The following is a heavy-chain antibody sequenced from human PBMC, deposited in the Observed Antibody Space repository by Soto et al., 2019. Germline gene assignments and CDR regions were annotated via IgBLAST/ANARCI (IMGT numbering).Heavy chain of an antibody. V-gene: IGHV4-30-2*01. CDR1: GGSISSGGYS. Sequence: TLSLTCAVSGGSISSGGYSWSWIRQPPGKGLEWIGYIYHSGSTYYNPSLKSRVTISVDRSKNQFSLKLSSVTAADTAVYYCASRAYGDYFDYWGQGTLVTVSS. CDR3: ASRAYGDYFDY. CDR2: IYHSGST. D-gene: IGHD4-17*01. J-gene: IGHJ4*02.